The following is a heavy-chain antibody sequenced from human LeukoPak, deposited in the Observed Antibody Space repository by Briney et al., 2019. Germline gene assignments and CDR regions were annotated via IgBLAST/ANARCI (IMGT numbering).Heavy chain of an antibody. CDR3: AKGFQLGQLDPFDY. Sequence: GGSLRLSCAASGFTFSSYVMSWVRQAPGKGLEWVSGISGSGGYTYYADSVKGRFTISRDSSKNSLYLQMNSLRAEDTAVYYCAKGFQLGQLDPFDYWGQGTLVTVSS. CDR1: GFTFSSYV. D-gene: IGHD6-13*01. V-gene: IGHV3-23*01. J-gene: IGHJ4*02. CDR2: ISGSGGYT.